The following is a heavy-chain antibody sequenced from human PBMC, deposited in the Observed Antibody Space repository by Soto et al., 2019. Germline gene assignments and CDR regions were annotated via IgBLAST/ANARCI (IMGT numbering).Heavy chain of an antibody. J-gene: IGHJ3*02. V-gene: IGHV3-33*01. Sequence: QVQLVESGGGVVQPGRSLRLSCAASGFTFSSYGMHWVRQAPGKGLEWVAVIWYDGSNKYYADSVKGRFTISRDNSKNTLYLQMNSLRAEDTAVYYCASEAQLLGVTDAFDIWGQGTIVTVSS. CDR1: GFTFSSYG. CDR2: IWYDGSNK. D-gene: IGHD2-2*01. CDR3: ASEAQLLGVTDAFDI.